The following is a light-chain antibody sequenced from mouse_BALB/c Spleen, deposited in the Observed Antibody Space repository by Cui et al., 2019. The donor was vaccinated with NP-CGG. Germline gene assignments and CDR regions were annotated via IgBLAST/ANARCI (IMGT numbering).Light chain of an antibody. CDR3: ALWYSNHWV. V-gene: IGLV1*01. CDR2: GTN. J-gene: IGLJ1*01. Sequence: QPVFTPVPARTTSPGETVTLTCRSSTGAVTSSNYANWVQEKPDHLFTGLIGGTNNRPPGVPARFSGSLIGDKAALTITGAQTEDEAIYFCALWYSNHWVFGGGTKLTVL. CDR1: TGAVTSSNY.